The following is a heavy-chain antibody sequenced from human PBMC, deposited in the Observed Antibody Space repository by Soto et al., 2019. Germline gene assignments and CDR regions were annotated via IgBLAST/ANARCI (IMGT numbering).Heavy chain of an antibody. D-gene: IGHD2-2*01. Sequence: EVQLVESGGGLVKPGGSLRLSCAASGFTFSSYSMNWVRQAPGKGLEWVSSISSSSSYIYYADSVKGRFTISRDNAKNSLYLQRNSLRAEDTAVYYCARDPRYCSSTSCYEAPWFDPWGQGTLVTVSS. CDR1: GFTFSSYS. CDR2: ISSSSSYI. V-gene: IGHV3-21*01. J-gene: IGHJ5*02. CDR3: ARDPRYCSSTSCYEAPWFDP.